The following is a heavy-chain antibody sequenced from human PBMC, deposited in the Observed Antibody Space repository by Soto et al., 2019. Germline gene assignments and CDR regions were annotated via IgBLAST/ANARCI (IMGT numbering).Heavy chain of an antibody. J-gene: IGHJ5*02. Sequence: ASVKVSCKASGYTFTSYDINWVRQATGQGLEWMGWMNPNSGNTGYAQKFQGRVTMTRNTSISTAYMELSSLRSEDTAVYYCARESSCSSPSCYSNWFDTWGQGTLVTVSS. D-gene: IGHD2-2*01. CDR2: MNPNSGNT. CDR3: ARESSCSSPSCYSNWFDT. V-gene: IGHV1-8*01. CDR1: GYTFTSYD.